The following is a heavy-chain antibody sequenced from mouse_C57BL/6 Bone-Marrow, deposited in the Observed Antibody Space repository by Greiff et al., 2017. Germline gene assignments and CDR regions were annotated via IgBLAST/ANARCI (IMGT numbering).Heavy chain of an antibody. J-gene: IGHJ2*01. Sequence: QVQLKESGPELVKPGASVKISCKASGYAFSSSWMNWVKQRPGKGLEWIGRIYPGDGDTNYNGKFKGKATLTADKSSSTAYMQLSSLTSEDSAVXFCARHWDGNYWGQGTTLTVSS. D-gene: IGHD4-1*01. CDR2: IYPGDGDT. V-gene: IGHV1-82*01. CDR1: GYAFSSSW. CDR3: ARHWDGNY.